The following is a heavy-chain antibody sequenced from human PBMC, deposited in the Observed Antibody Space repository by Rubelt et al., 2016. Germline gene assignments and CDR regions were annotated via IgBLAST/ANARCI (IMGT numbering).Heavy chain of an antibody. J-gene: IGHJ4*02. Sequence: QVQLVESGGGVVQPGRSLRLSCAVSGFTFRNYAMHWVRQAQGKGLEGVAVISNDGSNKNYADSVKGRFTISRDNSKNTPYVEMNSLRGEDTAVYYCARLESPLGGYWGQGTLVTVSS. D-gene: IGHD3-16*01. CDR2: ISNDGSNK. CDR1: GFTFRNYA. V-gene: IGHV3-30*04. CDR3: ARLESPLGGY.